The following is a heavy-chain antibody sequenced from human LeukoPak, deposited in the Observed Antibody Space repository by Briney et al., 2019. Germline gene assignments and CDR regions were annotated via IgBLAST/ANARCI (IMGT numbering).Heavy chain of an antibody. V-gene: IGHV3-30*02. J-gene: IGHJ4*02. CDR2: IRYDESDK. CDR3: AKGDGDSPFDY. Sequence: GGSLRLSCAASGFTFSSYGMHWVRQAPGKGLEWVAFIRYDESDKYYADSVKGRFTISRDISKNTLYLQMNSLRAEDTAAYYCAKGDGDSPFDYWGQGTLVTVSS. CDR1: GFTFSSYG. D-gene: IGHD5-24*01.